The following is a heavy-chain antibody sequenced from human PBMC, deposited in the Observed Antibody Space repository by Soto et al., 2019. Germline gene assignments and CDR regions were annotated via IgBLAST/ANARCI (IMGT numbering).Heavy chain of an antibody. CDR1: GFTFNTYS. V-gene: IGHV3-48*01. J-gene: IGHJ4*02. D-gene: IGHD6-19*01. CDR2: ISSSSSAI. Sequence: EVHLVESGGGLVQPGGSLRLSCAASGFTFNTYSMNWVRQAPGKGLEWISYISSSSSAIYYADSVKGRFTISRDNAKNSLYLQMNSLRVEDTAVYYCAGDFLYSTGWLDYWGQGTLVTVSS. CDR3: AGDFLYSTGWLDY.